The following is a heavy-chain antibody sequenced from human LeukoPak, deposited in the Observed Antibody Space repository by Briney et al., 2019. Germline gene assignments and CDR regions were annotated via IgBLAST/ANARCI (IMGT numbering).Heavy chain of an antibody. D-gene: IGHD5-18*01. CDR2: ISSSGSTI. Sequence: GGSLRLSCAASGFTFSSCEMNWVRQAPGKGLEWVSYISSSGSTIYYADSVKGRFTISRDNAKNSLYLQMNSLRAEDTAVYYCARDHAMYSYGWFDYWGQGTLVTVSS. J-gene: IGHJ4*02. CDR1: GFTFSSCE. V-gene: IGHV3-48*03. CDR3: ARDHAMYSYGWFDY.